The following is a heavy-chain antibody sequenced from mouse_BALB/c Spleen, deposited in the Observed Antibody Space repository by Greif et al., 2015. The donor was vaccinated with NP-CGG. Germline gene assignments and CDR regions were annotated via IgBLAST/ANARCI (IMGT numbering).Heavy chain of an antibody. CDR2: IWRGGST. V-gene: IGHV2-5*01. J-gene: IGHJ3*01. CDR1: GFSLTSYG. D-gene: IGHD2-4*01. Sequence: QVQLQQSGPGLVQPSQSLSITCTVSGFSLTSYGVHWVRQSPGKGLEWLGVIWRGGSTDYNAAFMSRLSITKDNSKSXVFFKMNRLQADDTAIYYCAKGMITTSAWFAYWGQGTLVTVSA. CDR3: AKGMITTSAWFAY.